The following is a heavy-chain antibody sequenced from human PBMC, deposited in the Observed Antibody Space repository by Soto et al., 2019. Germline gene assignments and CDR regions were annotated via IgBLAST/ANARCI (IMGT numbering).Heavy chain of an antibody. V-gene: IGHV1-2*02. Sequence: ASVKVSCKASGYTFTGYYMHWVRQAPVQVLEWMVCINPNSGGTNYAQKFQGRVTMTRETSISTAYMEMSRLRSDDTAVYYCASLIAEAGIYYYSGMDVWGQGTTVTVSS. J-gene: IGHJ6*02. CDR3: ASLIAEAGIYYYSGMDV. D-gene: IGHD6-13*01. CDR2: INPNSGGT. CDR1: GYTFTGYY.